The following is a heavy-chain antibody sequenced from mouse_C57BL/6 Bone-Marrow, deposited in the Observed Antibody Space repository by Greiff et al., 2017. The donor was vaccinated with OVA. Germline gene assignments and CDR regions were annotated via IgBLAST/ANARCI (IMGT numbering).Heavy chain of an antibody. D-gene: IGHD2-3*01. Sequence: VKLKQPGAELVRPGSSVKLSCKASGYTFTSYWMDWVKQRPGQGLEWIGNIYPSDSETHYNQKFKDKATLTVDKSSSTAYMQLSSLTSEDSAVYYCARGRAYDGYYDYFDYWGQGTTLTVSS. CDR2: IYPSDSET. J-gene: IGHJ2*01. CDR3: ARGRAYDGYYDYFDY. CDR1: GYTFTSYW. V-gene: IGHV1-61*01.